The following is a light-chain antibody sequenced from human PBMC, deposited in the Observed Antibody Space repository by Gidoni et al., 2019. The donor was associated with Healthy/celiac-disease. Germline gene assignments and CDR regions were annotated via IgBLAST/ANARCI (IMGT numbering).Light chain of an antibody. V-gene: IGKV4-1*01. CDR1: QSVLYSSNNKNY. J-gene: IGKJ1*01. CDR2: WAS. CDR3: QQYYSTLWT. Sequence: IVMTQSPDSLAVSLGERATINCKSSQSVLYSSNNKNYFAWYQQKPGQPPKRVIYWASTRASGVPDRFSGSGSGTDFTLTISSLQAEDVAVYYCQQYYSTLWTFGQGTKVEIK.